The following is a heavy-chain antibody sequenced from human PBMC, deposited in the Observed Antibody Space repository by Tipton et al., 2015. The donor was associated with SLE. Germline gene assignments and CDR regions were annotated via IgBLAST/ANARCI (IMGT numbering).Heavy chain of an antibody. D-gene: IGHD3-16*02. CDR3: ARTQYAFGGVIAPFDY. Sequence: TLSLTCTVSGASVTRGGYSWSWIRQPPGKGLEFIGYIYDATTTYYNPSLKSRVTISVDTSKNQFSLKLSSVTAADTAVYYCARTQYAFGGVIAPFDYWGQGTLVTVSS. CDR1: GASVTRGGYS. V-gene: IGHV4-30-2*01. J-gene: IGHJ4*02. CDR2: IYDATTT.